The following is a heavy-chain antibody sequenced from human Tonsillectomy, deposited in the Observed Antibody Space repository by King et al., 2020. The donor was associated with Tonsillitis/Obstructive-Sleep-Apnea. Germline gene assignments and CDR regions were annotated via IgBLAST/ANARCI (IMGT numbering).Heavy chain of an antibody. CDR2: INHRGST. CDR1: GGSFSGYY. V-gene: IGHV4-34*01. D-gene: IGHD2-2*01. Sequence: VQLQQWGAGLLKPSETLSLTCAVYGGSFSGYYCSWIRQPPGKGLGWIGKINHRGSTNYNPSLKSRVTISVATSKNQFSLKLSSVTAADTAVYYCARGRLGVVPAAPGVYYYYYYMDVWGKGTPVTVSS. J-gene: IGHJ6*03. CDR3: ARGRLGVVPAAPGVYYYYYYMDV.